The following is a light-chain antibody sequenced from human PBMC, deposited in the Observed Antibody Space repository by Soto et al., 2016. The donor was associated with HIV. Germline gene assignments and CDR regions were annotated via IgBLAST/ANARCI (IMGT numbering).Light chain of an antibody. CDR1: QSINSW. CDR3: LQDYNYPRT. CDR2: AAS. Sequence: IQMTQSPSTLSASVGDRVTITCRASQSINSWLAWYQQKAGKAPKLLIYAASSLQSGVPSRFSGSGSGTDFTLTISSLQPEDFATYYCLQDYNYPRTFGQGTKVEIK. J-gene: IGKJ1*01. V-gene: IGKV1-6*01.